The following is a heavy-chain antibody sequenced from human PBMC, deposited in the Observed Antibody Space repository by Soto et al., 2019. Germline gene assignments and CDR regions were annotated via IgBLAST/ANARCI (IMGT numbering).Heavy chain of an antibody. CDR3: ARDGSGH. J-gene: IGHJ4*02. CDR1: GLTVSTNP. CDR2: IYTGGGT. Sequence: EVQLVESGGGLVKPGGSLRLSCAASGLTVSTNPMSWVRQAPGKGLEWVSVIYTGGGTHYADSVKGRFTISRDNSKNTVNLQMNSLRPEATAVYYCARDGSGHWGQGTLVTVSS. V-gene: IGHV3-66*01.